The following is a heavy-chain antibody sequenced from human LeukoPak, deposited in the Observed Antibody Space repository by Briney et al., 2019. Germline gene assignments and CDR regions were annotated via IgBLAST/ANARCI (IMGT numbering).Heavy chain of an antibody. J-gene: IGHJ1*01. CDR2: IIPIFGTA. CDR3: ARSYYYDSSGSLHFQH. V-gene: IGHV1-69*05. Sequence: SVKVSCKASGGTFSSYAISWVRQAPGQGLEWMGGIIPIFGTANYAQKFQGRVTITTDESTITAYMELSSLRSEDTAVYYCARSYYYDSSGSLHFQHWGQGTLVTVSS. D-gene: IGHD3-22*01. CDR1: GGTFSSYA.